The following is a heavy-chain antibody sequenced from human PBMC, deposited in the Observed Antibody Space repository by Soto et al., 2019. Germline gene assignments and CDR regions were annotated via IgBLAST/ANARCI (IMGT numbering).Heavy chain of an antibody. CDR1: GFTFSSYG. J-gene: IGHJ4*02. Sequence: QVQLVESGGGVVQPGRSLRLSCAATGFTFSSYGMHWVRQAPGKGLEWVAVISSDGSNKYYVDSVKGRFTISRDNSKNTVYLQTNSLRAEDTAVYYCAKEDWNYGCVDYWGQGTVVTVSS. D-gene: IGHD1-7*01. V-gene: IGHV3-30*18. CDR2: ISSDGSNK. CDR3: AKEDWNYGCVDY.